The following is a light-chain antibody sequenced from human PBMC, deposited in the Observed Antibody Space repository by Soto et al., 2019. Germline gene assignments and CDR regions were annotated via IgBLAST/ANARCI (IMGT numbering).Light chain of an antibody. CDR1: QGISSY. CDR2: AAS. Sequence: AIRMTQSPSSFSASTGDRVTITCRASQGISSYLAWYQQKPGKAPKLLIYAASTLQSGVPSRFSGSGSGTVFTLTISCLQSEDFATYYCQQYYSYPPTFGPGTKVDIK. CDR3: QQYYSYPPT. J-gene: IGKJ3*01. V-gene: IGKV1-8*01.